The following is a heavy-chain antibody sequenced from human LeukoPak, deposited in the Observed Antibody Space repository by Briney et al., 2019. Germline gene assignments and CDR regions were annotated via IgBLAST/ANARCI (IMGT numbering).Heavy chain of an antibody. CDR2: IIPIFGTA. CDR1: GGTFSSYA. J-gene: IGHJ3*02. D-gene: IGHD4/OR15-4a*01. V-gene: IGHV1-69*05. CDR3: ARTMVAPGSYDAFDI. Sequence: SVNVSCKASGGTFSSYAISWVRQAPGQGLEWMGGIIPIFGTANYAQKFQGGVTITTDESTSTAYMELSSLRSEDTAVYYCARTMVAPGSYDAFDIWGQGTMVTVSS.